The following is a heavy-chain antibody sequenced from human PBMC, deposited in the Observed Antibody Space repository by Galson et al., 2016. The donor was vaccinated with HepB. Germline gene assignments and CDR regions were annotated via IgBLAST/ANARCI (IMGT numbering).Heavy chain of an antibody. CDR2: ITTNGVST. Sequence: SLRLSCAASGFTFSSRGMNWVRQAPGKGLEWVSVITTNGVSTYYADSVKGRFTISRDNSKNTLFLQMNSLRAEDSAVYYCATAAYWPPRFDNWGQGTLVTVSS. CDR3: ATAAYWPPRFDN. V-gene: IGHV3-23*01. J-gene: IGHJ4*02. D-gene: IGHD2-8*02. CDR1: GFTFSSRG.